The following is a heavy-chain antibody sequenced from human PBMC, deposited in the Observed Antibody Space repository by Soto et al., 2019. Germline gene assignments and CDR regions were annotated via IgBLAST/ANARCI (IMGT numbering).Heavy chain of an antibody. J-gene: IGHJ6*03. CDR1: GYTFTGYY. CDR2: INPNSGGT. Sequence: QVQLVQSGAEVKKPGASVKVSCKASGYTFTGYYMHWVRQAPGQGLEWMGWINPNSGGTNYAQKFQGWVTMTRDTSISTAYMELSRLRSDDTAVYYCARDGVSGYDTPGYYYYYMDVWGKGTTVTVSS. V-gene: IGHV1-2*04. D-gene: IGHD5-12*01. CDR3: ARDGVSGYDTPGYYYYYMDV.